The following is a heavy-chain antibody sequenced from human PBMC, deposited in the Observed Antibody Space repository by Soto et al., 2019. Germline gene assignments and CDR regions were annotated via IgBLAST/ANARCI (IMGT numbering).Heavy chain of an antibody. J-gene: IGHJ3*02. CDR1: GGSFSSYP. D-gene: IGHD2-15*01. Sequence: SSVKLSCKASGGSFSSYPISLGRQAPEQGLEWMGGIIPIFGTANYAQKFQGRVTITADESTSTAYMELSSLRSEDTAVYYCASSKGLVLAESDAFDIWGQGTMVTVSS. CDR2: IIPIFGTA. CDR3: ASSKGLVLAESDAFDI. V-gene: IGHV1-69*01.